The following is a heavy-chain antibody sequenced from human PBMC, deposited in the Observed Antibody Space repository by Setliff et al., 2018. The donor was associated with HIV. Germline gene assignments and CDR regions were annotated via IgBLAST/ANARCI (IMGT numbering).Heavy chain of an antibody. Sequence: SETLSLTCAVSGYSIRDNFFWGWVRQPPGKGLEWIGSIFYTGTTYYNPSLKSRVTLSLDTSKNQFSLELTSVTAADTAVYYCARDPPGYGDSNDYWGQGTLVTVSS. CDR1: GYSIRDNFF. D-gene: IGHD4-17*01. V-gene: IGHV4-38-2*02. J-gene: IGHJ4*02. CDR2: IFYTGTT. CDR3: ARDPPGYGDSNDY.